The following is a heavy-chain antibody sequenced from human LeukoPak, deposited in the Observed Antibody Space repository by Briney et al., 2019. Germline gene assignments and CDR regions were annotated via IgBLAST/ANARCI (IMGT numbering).Heavy chain of an antibody. D-gene: IGHD3-3*01. J-gene: IGHJ3*02. CDR1: GGTFSSYA. CDR2: IIPVFGTA. V-gene: IGHV1-69*06. Sequence: SVKVSCKASGGTFSSYAISWVRQAPGQGPEWMGGIIPVFGTANYAQKFQGRVTITAAKSTSTAYMELSSLRSEDTAVYYCTRSQYDFWSGPTHAFDIWGQGTMVTVSS. CDR3: TRSQYDFWSGPTHAFDI.